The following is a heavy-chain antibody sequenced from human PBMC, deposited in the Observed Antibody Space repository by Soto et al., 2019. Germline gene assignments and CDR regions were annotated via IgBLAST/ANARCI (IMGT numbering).Heavy chain of an antibody. J-gene: IGHJ4*02. D-gene: IGHD2-15*01. CDR3: ARVSPRYCSGGSCYPLFDY. V-gene: IGHV4-34*01. CDR1: GGSFSGYY. Sequence: SETLSLTCAVYGGSFSGYYWSWIRQPPGKGLERIGEINHSGSTNYNPSLTCRVTISVDTSKNQFSLKLSSVTAADTAVYYCARVSPRYCSGGSCYPLFDYWGQGTLVTVSS. CDR2: INHSGST.